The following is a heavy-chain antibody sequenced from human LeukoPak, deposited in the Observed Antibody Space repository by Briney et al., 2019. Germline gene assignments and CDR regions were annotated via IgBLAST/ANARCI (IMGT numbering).Heavy chain of an antibody. Sequence: GESLKISCKGSGYSFTSYWIGWVRQMPGKGLEWMGIIYPGDSDTRYSPSFQGQVTISADKSISTAYLQWSSLKASDTAMYYCARTTRGKGDDFWSGYGDYWGQGTLVTVSS. D-gene: IGHD3-3*01. CDR3: ARTTRGKGDDFWSGYGDY. CDR2: IYPGDSDT. V-gene: IGHV5-51*01. J-gene: IGHJ4*02. CDR1: GYSFTSYW.